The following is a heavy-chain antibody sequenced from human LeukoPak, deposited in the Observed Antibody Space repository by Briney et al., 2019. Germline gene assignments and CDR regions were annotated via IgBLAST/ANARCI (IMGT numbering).Heavy chain of an antibody. Sequence: SETLSLTCTVSGGSVRRGNYYWTWIRQPAGSGLEWIGRIYTSGTTDYNPSLRTRVTISVDASRNQFSLNLSSVTAADTAVYYCARWSGSVTARNYYHYMDVWGEGTTVTVSS. V-gene: IGHV4-61*02. J-gene: IGHJ6*03. CDR3: ARWSGSVTARNYYHYMDV. CDR2: IYTSGTT. D-gene: IGHD6-6*01. CDR1: GGSVRRGNYY.